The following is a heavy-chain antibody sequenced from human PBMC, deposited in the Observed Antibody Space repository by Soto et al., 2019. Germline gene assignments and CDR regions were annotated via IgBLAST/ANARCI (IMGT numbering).Heavy chain of an antibody. CDR3: AKHRAGYGSGSDTYYFDF. D-gene: IGHD3-10*01. V-gene: IGHV3-23*01. CDR1: GFTFSTYA. CDR2: LSGSGGTS. Sequence: EVQLLESGGGLVQPGGSLRLSCSTSGFTFSTYAMNWVRLAPGKGLEWVSALSGSGGTSYYADSVRGRFTISRDNSKNTLFLQRNSLRAEDTGLYYCAKHRAGYGSGSDTYYFDFWGQGTLVTVSS. J-gene: IGHJ4*02.